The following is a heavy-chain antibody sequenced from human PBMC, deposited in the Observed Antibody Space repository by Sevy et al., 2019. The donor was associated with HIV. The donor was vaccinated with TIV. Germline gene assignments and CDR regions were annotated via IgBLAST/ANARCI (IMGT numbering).Heavy chain of an antibody. CDR2: ISAYNGNT. CDR3: ARDGYSSAGSCYPNYYYGMDV. D-gene: IGHD2-15*01. CDR1: GYTFTSYG. J-gene: IGHJ6*02. Sequence: ASVKVSCKASGYTFTSYGISWVRQAPGQGLEWMGWISAYNGNTNYAQKLQGRVTMTTDTSTSTAYMELRSLRSDDTAVYYCARDGYSSAGSCYPNYYYGMDVWGQGTTVTVSS. V-gene: IGHV1-18*01.